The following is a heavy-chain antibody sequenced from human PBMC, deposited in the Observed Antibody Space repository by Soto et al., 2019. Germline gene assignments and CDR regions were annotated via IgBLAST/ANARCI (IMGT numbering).Heavy chain of an antibody. CDR1: GFTFSSYS. V-gene: IGHV3-21*01. J-gene: IGHJ4*02. D-gene: IGHD6-13*01. CDR2: ISSSSSYI. CDR3: ARDLLDSSSWYVWGHY. Sequence: GSLRLSCAASGFTFSSYSMNWVRQAPGKGLEWVSSISSSSSYIYYADSVKGRFTISRDNAKNSLYLQMNSLRAEDTAVYYCARDLLDSSSWYVWGHYWGQGTLVTVSS.